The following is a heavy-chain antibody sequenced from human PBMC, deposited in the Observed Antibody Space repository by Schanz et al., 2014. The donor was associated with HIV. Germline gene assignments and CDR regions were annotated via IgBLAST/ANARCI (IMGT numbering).Heavy chain of an antibody. CDR3: AKGQDWPGPQLDH. CDR2: VNPKSGNT. J-gene: IGHJ4*03. Sequence: QVQLVQSGAEVQKPGASVKVSCKASGYSFTSYDINWVRQATGQGLEWMGWVNPKSGNTGYAQKFQGRVTMTRNTSISTAYMELSSLGSEDTAMYYCAKGQDWPGPQLDHWGHGSLVIVSS. D-gene: IGHD3-9*01. CDR1: GYSFTSYD. V-gene: IGHV1-8*02.